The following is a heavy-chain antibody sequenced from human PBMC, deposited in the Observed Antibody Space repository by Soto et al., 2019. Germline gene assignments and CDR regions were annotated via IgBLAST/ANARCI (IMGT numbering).Heavy chain of an antibody. D-gene: IGHD3-9*01. Sequence: SETLSLTCTVSGGSISSGDYYWSWIRQPPGKGLEWIGYIYYSGSTYYNPSLKSRVTISVDTSKNQFSLKLSSVTAADTAVYYCARGRTIHWFDPWGQGTLVTVSS. CDR3: ARGRTIHWFDP. J-gene: IGHJ5*02. CDR2: IYYSGST. V-gene: IGHV4-30-4*01. CDR1: GGSISSGDYY.